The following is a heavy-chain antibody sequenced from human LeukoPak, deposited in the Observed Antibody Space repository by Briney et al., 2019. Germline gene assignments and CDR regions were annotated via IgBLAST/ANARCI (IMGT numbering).Heavy chain of an antibody. CDR2: INPNSGGT. D-gene: IGHD5-12*01. Sequence: AASVKVSCTASGYXFTGYYIHWVRQAPGQGLEWMGWINPNSGGTNYAQKFQGRVTMTRDTSISTAYMELSRLRSDDTAVYYCARGYIVATRTLEYWGQGTLVTVSS. CDR1: GYXFTGYY. J-gene: IGHJ4*02. V-gene: IGHV1-2*02. CDR3: ARGYIVATRTLEY.